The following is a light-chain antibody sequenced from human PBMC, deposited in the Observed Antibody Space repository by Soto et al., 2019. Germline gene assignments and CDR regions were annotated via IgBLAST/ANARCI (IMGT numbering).Light chain of an antibody. CDR1: NSNIGNHF. V-gene: IGLV1-51*01. Sequence: QAVVTQPPSLSAAPGQKVTISCSGSNSNIGNHFVSWYQQLPGTAPRLLIYDNDNRPSGIPDRFSGSKSGTSASLGITGLQTGDEADYYCATWDSSLSSTVFGSGTKVTVL. J-gene: IGLJ1*01. CDR3: ATWDSSLSSTV. CDR2: DND.